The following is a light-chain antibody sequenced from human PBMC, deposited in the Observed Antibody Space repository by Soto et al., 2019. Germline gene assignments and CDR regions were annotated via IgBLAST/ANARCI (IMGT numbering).Light chain of an antibody. J-gene: IGLJ2*01. CDR3: SSYASDNTVV. CDR1: SSDVGGYYF. Sequence: SALTQPASVSGSPGQSISISCTGSSSDVGGYYFVSWYRHHPGTAPKLIIYEVANRPSGVPTRFSGSKSGNTASLTISGLRADDEAYYYCSSYASDNTVVFGGGTKLTVL. CDR2: EVA. V-gene: IGLV2-14*01.